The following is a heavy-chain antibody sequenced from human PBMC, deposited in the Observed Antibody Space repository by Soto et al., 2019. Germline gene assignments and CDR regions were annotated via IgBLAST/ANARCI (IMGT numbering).Heavy chain of an antibody. CDR1: GYSFTTYW. V-gene: IGHV5-51*01. Sequence: GESRKISCESPGYSFTTYWITWVRQKLGKGLEWMGSFHPGESDTRYSPSFQGQVTISADRSLTTAYLQWSSLQAADTATYYCARHEATYYNFYGMDVSGPGTTVTVSS. D-gene: IGHD3-10*01. J-gene: IGHJ6*02. CDR2: FHPGESDT. CDR3: ARHEATYYNFYGMDV.